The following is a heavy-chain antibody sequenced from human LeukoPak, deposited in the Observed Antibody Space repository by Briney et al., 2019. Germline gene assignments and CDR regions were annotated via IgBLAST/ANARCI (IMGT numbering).Heavy chain of an antibody. CDR3: ASDSRQDYYDSSGYLWFAFDI. CDR1: GFTVSNNY. Sequence: GGSLRLSCAASGFTVSNNYMSCVRQAPGKGLEWVSVIYSGGSTYYADSVKGRFTISRDNSKNTLYLQMNSLRAEDTAVYYCASDSRQDYYDSSGYLWFAFDIWGQGTMVTVSS. CDR2: IYSGGST. V-gene: IGHV3-53*01. J-gene: IGHJ3*02. D-gene: IGHD3-22*01.